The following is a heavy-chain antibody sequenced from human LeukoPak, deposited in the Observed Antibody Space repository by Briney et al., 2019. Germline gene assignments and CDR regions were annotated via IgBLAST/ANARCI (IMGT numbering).Heavy chain of an antibody. D-gene: IGHD3-22*01. V-gene: IGHV1-69*13. Sequence: SVKVSCKASGYTFTSYGISWVRQAPGQGLEWMGGIIPIFGTANYAQKFQGRVTITADESTSTAYMELSSLRSEDTAVYYCAREGYYYDSSGYYYVGWFDPWGQGTLVTVSS. CDR1: GYTFTSYG. J-gene: IGHJ5*02. CDR3: AREGYYYDSSGYYYVGWFDP. CDR2: IIPIFGTA.